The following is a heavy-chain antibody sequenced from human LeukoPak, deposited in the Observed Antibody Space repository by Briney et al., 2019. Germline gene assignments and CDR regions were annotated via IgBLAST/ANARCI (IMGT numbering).Heavy chain of an antibody. CDR1: GFTFSGYA. CDR3: AKDGLYYDGSAHVYYFDY. CDR2: ITGSGDYA. J-gene: IGHJ4*02. Sequence: GGSLRLSCAASGFTFSGYAMTWVRQAPGKGLEWVSSITGSGDYAYYIDSVKGRFTISRDNSKNILYLQMNSLRGEDTALYYCAKDGLYYDGSAHVYYFDYWGQGTLVAVSS. V-gene: IGHV3-23*01. D-gene: IGHD3-22*01.